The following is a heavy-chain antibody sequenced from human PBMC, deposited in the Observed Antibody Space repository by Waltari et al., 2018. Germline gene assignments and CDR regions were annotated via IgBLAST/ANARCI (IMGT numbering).Heavy chain of an antibody. J-gene: IGHJ6*02. V-gene: IGHV1-8*01. CDR1: GYAFTIND. CDR2: MNPDSGST. CDR3: ARGLSSSWYGLDV. Sequence: QVQLVQSGAEVKKPGASGKVSCNASGYAFTINDINWVRQTTGQGLEWLGWMNPDSGSTGYLQKFQGRVTMTRDTSTTTAYMELSGLTSEDTAVYFCARGLSSSWYGLDVWGQGTTVIVS. D-gene: IGHD6-13*01.